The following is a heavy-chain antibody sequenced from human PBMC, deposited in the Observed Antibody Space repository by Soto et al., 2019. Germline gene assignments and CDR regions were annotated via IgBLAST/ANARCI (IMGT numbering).Heavy chain of an antibody. V-gene: IGHV4-39*01. CDR2: ISYSGSTWTT. CDR1: GASVSSTTYY. CDR3: AYGYGHDRQYYGMDV. Sequence: QLQLQESGPGLVKPSETLSLTCAVSGASVSSTTYYWGWIRQPPGKGLEWIGSISYSGSTWTTYYSPSLRSRVPISVDTSKTQFSLNVSAVTAADTSVYYCAYGYGHDRQYYGMDVWGQGTRFAVSS. D-gene: IGHD5-12*01. J-gene: IGHJ6*02.